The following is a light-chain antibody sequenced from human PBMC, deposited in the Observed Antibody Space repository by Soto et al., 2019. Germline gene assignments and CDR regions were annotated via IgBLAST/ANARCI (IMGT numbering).Light chain of an antibody. J-gene: IGLJ1*01. V-gene: IGLV2-11*01. CDR2: DVS. CDR1: SSDVGAYDY. CDR3: CSYAGNYKV. Sequence: QSALTQPRSVSGSPGQSVAISCTGTSSDVGAYDYVSWYQQHPGKAPKLMIYDVSKRPSGVPDRFSGSKSGNTASLTISGLQAEDESDYYCCSYAGNYKVFGTGTKVTVL.